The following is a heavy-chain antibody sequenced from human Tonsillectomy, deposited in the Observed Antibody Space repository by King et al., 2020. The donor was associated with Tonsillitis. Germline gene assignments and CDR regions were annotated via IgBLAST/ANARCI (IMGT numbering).Heavy chain of an antibody. CDR1: GDSISSSTYY. Sequence: LQLQESGPGLVKPSETLSLACTVSGDSISSSTYYWGWIRQPPGKGLEWIVRIYYSGSTYYNPSLKSRVTISVDTSKNQFSLKLSSVTAAETAGYYCARRGGVRDSDYGGGFDYWGQGTLVTVSS. CDR2: IYYSGST. CDR3: ARRGGVRDSDYGGGFDY. J-gene: IGHJ4*02. V-gene: IGHV4-39*01. D-gene: IGHD4-17*01.